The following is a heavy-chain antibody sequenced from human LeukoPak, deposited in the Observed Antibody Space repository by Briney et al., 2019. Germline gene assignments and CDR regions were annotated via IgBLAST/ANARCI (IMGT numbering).Heavy chain of an antibody. Sequence: ASVKVSCKASGYTFTSYAMNWVRQAPGQGLEWMGWINTNTGSPTYAQGFTGRFVFSLDTSVSTAYLQISSLKAGDTAVYYCARDFIAAAGTHFDYWGQGTQVTVSS. CDR2: INTNTGSP. D-gene: IGHD6-13*01. V-gene: IGHV7-4-1*02. J-gene: IGHJ4*02. CDR1: GYTFTSYA. CDR3: ARDFIAAAGTHFDY.